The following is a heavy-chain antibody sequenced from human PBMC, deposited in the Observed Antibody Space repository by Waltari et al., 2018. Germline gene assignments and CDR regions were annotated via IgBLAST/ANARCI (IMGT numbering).Heavy chain of an antibody. Sequence: VQLLESGGDLVKPGGSLILSCASSGFTFSSYSMSCVRQAPGKGLEWVSGISSSSSYIYYADSVKCRFNISRDIGNNSLYLQMNSLRAEDTAVYYCAREEFSWYFDYWGQGTLVTVSS. J-gene: IGHJ4*02. CDR2: ISSSSSYI. CDR3: AREEFSWYFDY. CDR1: GFTFSSYS. D-gene: IGHD6-13*01. V-gene: IGHV3-21*01.